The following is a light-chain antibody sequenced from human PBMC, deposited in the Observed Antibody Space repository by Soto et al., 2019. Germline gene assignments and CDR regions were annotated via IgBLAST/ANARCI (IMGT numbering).Light chain of an antibody. CDR3: QQLNTYPRT. CDR2: AAF. V-gene: IGKV1-9*01. CDR1: QGIDSN. Sequence: GDRGIITCRASQGIDSNLAWYQQKPGQAPKLLIYAAFRLKDEDPSRFSGSGSGPEFTLTITSPRPEDFATSYCQQLNTYPRTFGQGTKLDIK. J-gene: IGKJ2*01.